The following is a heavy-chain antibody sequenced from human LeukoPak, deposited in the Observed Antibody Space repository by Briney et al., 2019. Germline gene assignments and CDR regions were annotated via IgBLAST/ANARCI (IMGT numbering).Heavy chain of an antibody. Sequence: GGSLRLSCAASGFTFSNAWMSWVRQAPGKGLEWVGRIKSKTDGGTTEYAAPGKGRFTISRDDAKNTLYLQMNSLKTEDPAVYYCPTYCGGDCYSKDYWGQGTLVTVSS. CDR2: IKSKTDGGTT. V-gene: IGHV3-15*01. CDR3: PTYCGGDCYSKDY. D-gene: IGHD2-21*02. J-gene: IGHJ4*02. CDR1: GFTFSNAW.